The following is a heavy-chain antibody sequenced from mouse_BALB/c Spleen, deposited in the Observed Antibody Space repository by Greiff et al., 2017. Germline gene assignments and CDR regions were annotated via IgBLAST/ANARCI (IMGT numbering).Heavy chain of an antibody. Sequence: EVKLLESGAELVRPGALVKLSCKASGFNIKDYYMHWVKQRPEQGLEWIGWIDPENGNTIYDPKFQGKASITADTSSNTAYLQLSSLTSEDTAVYYCARSAYGNSVGFAYWGQGTLVTVSA. V-gene: IGHV14-1*02. D-gene: IGHD2-1*01. CDR3: ARSAYGNSVGFAY. J-gene: IGHJ3*01. CDR2: IDPENGNT. CDR1: GFNIKDYY.